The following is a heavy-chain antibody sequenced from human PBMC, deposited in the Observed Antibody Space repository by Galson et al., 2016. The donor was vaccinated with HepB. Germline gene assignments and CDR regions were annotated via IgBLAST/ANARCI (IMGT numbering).Heavy chain of an antibody. CDR1: GGFIRSYY. CDR3: ARGASSSSYGSRWFDP. J-gene: IGHJ5*02. Sequence: SETLSLTCTVSGGFIRSYYWSWIRQPPGKGLKWIGYIYYSGSANYNPSLMSRVTISVDSSKNQFSLKLSSVTAADTAVYFCARGASSSSYGSRWFDPWGQGILVTVSS. CDR2: IYYSGSA. V-gene: IGHV4-59*01. D-gene: IGHD6-6*01.